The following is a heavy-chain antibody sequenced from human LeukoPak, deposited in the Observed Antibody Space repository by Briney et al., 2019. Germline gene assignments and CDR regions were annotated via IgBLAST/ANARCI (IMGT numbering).Heavy chain of an antibody. CDR1: GFTFSSYW. J-gene: IGHJ6*03. V-gene: IGHV3-7*01. D-gene: IGHD3-3*01. Sequence: PGGSLRLSCAASGFTFSSYWMSWVRQAPGKGLEWVANIKQDGSEKYYVDSVKGRFTISRDNAKDSLYLQMNSLRAEDTAVYYCARDSGFWSGYYYYYYMDVWGKGTTVTVSS. CDR3: ARDSGFWSGYYYYYYMDV. CDR2: IKQDGSEK.